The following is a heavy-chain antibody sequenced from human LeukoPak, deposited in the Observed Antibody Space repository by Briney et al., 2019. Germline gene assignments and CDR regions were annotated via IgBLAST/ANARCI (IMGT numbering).Heavy chain of an antibody. D-gene: IGHD2-2*01. CDR3: ARGYCSSSSCQTGGAVDY. V-gene: IGHV4-34*01. CDR1: GGSFGGYY. J-gene: IGHJ4*02. Sequence: SETLSLTCAVYGGSFGGYYWSWIRQPPGKGLEWIGEINHSGSTNYNPSLKSRVTISVDTSKNQFSLKLSSVTAADTAVYYCARGYCSSSSCQTGGAVDYWGQGSLVTVSS. CDR2: INHSGST.